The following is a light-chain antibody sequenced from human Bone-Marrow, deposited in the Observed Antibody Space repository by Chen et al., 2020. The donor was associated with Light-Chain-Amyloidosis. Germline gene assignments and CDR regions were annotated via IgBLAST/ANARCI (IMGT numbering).Light chain of an antibody. CDR2: RET. CDR1: DLPRTY. Sequence: SYELTQPPSVAVSPGETARITCSGDDLPRTYAYWYQQKPGQAPVLVIHRETERPSGISERCSGSSSGTTATLTISGGQAEDEADDHCQSADSSGTYEVIFGGGTKLTVL. CDR3: QSADSSGTYEVI. V-gene: IGLV3-25*03. J-gene: IGLJ2*01.